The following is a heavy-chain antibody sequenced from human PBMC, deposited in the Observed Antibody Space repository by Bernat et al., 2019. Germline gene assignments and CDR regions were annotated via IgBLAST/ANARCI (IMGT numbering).Heavy chain of an antibody. Sequence: EVQLVESGGGLVKPGGSLRLSCAASGFTFSSYSMNWVRQAPGKGLEWLSSISSSSSYIYYEDSVKGRFTISRENAKNSVYLQMNSLRAEDTAVFFCVPTPRLDKAMVFDYWGQGTLATVAS. CDR3: VPTPRLDKAMVFDY. CDR2: ISSSSSYI. V-gene: IGHV3-21*01. CDR1: GFTFSSYS. J-gene: IGHJ4*02. D-gene: IGHD5-18*01.